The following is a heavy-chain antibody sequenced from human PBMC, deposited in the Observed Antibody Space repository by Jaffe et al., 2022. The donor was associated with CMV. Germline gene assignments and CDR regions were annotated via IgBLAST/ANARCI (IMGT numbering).Heavy chain of an antibody. Sequence: EVQLVQSRAEVKKPGESLKISCKGSGYNFSRYWIGWVRQVPGKGLEWMGIIYPADSDTRHSPSFQGRVTISADKSISTAYLQWSSLQASDTAVYYCARPIAEARYDGFDIWGQGTMVIVSS. CDR3: ARPIAEARYDGFDI. V-gene: IGHV5-51*01. CDR2: IYPADSDT. CDR1: GYNFSRYW. D-gene: IGHD6-19*01. J-gene: IGHJ3*02.